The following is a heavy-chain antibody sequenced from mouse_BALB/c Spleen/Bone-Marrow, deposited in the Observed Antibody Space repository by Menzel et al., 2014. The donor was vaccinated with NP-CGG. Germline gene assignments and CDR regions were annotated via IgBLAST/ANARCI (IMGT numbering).Heavy chain of an antibody. Sequence: QVQLQQSGAEVARPGTSVKLSCKASGYTFTSYWMQWVKQRPGQGLEWIGAIYPGDGDTRYTQKFKGKATLTADKSSSTAYMQLSSLSSEDSAVYYCAYGTPFACSGQGTLVTVSA. CDR1: GYTFTSYW. CDR2: IYPGDGDT. V-gene: IGHV1-87*01. CDR3: AYGTPFAC. D-gene: IGHD2-1*01. J-gene: IGHJ3*01.